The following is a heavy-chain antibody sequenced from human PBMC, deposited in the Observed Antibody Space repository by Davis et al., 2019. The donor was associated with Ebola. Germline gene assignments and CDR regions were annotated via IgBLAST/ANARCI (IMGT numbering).Heavy chain of an antibody. J-gene: IGHJ4*02. CDR3: AKDQAAAGGY. V-gene: IGHV3-30*18. CDR2: ISYDGSNK. Sequence: GESLKISCAASGFTFSSYGMHWVRQAPGKGLEWVAVISYDGSNKYYADSVKGRFTISRDNSKNTLYLRMNSLRAEDTAVYYCAKDQAAAGGYWGQGTLVTVSS. D-gene: IGHD6-13*01. CDR1: GFTFSSYG.